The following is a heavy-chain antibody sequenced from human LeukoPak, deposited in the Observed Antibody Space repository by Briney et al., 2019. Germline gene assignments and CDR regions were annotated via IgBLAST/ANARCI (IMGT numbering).Heavy chain of an antibody. CDR3: ARAGAVAARVFDP. J-gene: IGHJ5*02. CDR2: ISSSGSTI. Sequence: GGSLRLSCAASGFTLSSYEMNWVRQAPGKGLGWVSYISSSGSTIAYADSVKGRFTISRDNAKNSLYLQMTSLRGEDTAVYYCARAGAVAARVFDPWGQGTLVTVSS. CDR1: GFTLSSYE. D-gene: IGHD6-19*01. V-gene: IGHV3-48*03.